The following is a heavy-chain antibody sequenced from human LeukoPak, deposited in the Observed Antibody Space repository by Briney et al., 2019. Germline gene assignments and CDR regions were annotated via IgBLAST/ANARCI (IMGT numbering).Heavy chain of an antibody. CDR3: ARAAVDTAMAFDY. CDR2: IYYSGST. J-gene: IGHJ4*02. Sequence: PSQTLSLTCTVSGGSNSSGGYYWSWIRQHPGKGLEWIGYIYYSGSTYYNPSLKSRVTISVDTSKNQYSLKLSSVTAADTAVYYCARAAVDTAMAFDYWGQGTLVTVSS. D-gene: IGHD5-18*01. V-gene: IGHV4-31*03. CDR1: GGSNSSGGYY.